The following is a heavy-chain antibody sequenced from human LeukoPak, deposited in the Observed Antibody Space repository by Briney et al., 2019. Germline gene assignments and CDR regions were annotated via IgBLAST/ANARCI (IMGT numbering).Heavy chain of an antibody. CDR1: GGSFSGYY. V-gene: IGHV4-34*01. CDR3: ARGVSRYGDLFVDY. Sequence: SETLSLTCAVYGGSFSGYYWSWIRQPPGKGLEWIGEITHGGSINYNPSLKSRVTISVDTSKNQFSLNPSSVTAADTAVYYCARGVSRYGDLFVDYWGQGTLVTVSS. CDR2: ITHGGSI. D-gene: IGHD4-17*01. J-gene: IGHJ4*02.